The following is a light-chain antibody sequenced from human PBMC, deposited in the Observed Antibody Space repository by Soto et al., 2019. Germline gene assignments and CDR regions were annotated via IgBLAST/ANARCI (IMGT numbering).Light chain of an antibody. CDR3: QQSYSSPRLT. CDR1: QSISTY. CDR2: DAS. J-gene: IGKJ4*01. Sequence: DIQMSQSTTSLSVSVGNSVTIICGASQSISTYLNWYQKKPAKAXNLLIYDASRLQSGVPSRFSGSVVGTDFTLPISSMQTDDFANYYGQQSYSSPRLTFAGGTKV. V-gene: IGKV1-39*01.